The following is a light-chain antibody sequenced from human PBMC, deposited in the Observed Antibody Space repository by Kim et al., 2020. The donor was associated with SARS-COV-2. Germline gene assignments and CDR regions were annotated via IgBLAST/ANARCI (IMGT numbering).Light chain of an antibody. Sequence: LSPGERATLTCRASQSVSSSLAWYQQKPGQAPRLLIYDASNRDSGIPVRFSGSGSGTDFTLTISSLEPGDFAIYYCQQRSNWPLTFGGGTKVDIK. J-gene: IGKJ4*01. CDR2: DAS. V-gene: IGKV3-11*01. CDR1: QSVSSS. CDR3: QQRSNWPLT.